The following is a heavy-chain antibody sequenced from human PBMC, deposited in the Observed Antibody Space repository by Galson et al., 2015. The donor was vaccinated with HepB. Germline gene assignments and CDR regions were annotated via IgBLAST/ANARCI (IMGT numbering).Heavy chain of an antibody. J-gene: IGHJ5*02. V-gene: IGHV3-30-3*01. D-gene: IGHD6-13*01. CDR3: ARDVSSWYISGWFDP. CDR2: ISYDDGSSK. CDR1: GFTFSRYA. Sequence: SLRLSCAASGFTFSRYAMYWVRQAPGKGLEWVAVISYDDGSSKYYADSVKGRFTISRDNSKSTLYLQMNSLRAEDTAVYYCARDVSSWYISGWFDPWGQGTLVTVSS.